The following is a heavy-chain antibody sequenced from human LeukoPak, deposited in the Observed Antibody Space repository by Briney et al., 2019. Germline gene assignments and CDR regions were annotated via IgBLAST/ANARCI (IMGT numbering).Heavy chain of an antibody. V-gene: IGHV4-39*01. CDR1: GGSISSSSYY. D-gene: IGHD3-22*01. CDR3: ARQRKGAYYYDSSVPFDY. Sequence: PSETLSLTCTVSGGSISSSSYYWGWIRQPPGKGLEWIGSIYYSGSTYYNPSLKSRVTISVDTSKSQFSLKLSSVTAADTAVYYCARQRKGAYYYDSSVPFDYWGQGTLVTVSS. CDR2: IYYSGST. J-gene: IGHJ4*02.